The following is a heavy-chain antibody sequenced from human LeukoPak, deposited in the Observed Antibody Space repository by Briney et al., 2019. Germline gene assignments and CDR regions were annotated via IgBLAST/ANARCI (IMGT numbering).Heavy chain of an antibody. CDR1: GFTFSSYA. J-gene: IGHJ4*02. D-gene: IGHD1-7*01. V-gene: IGHV3-30*04. CDR3: ARERGKLPPNYFDY. CDR2: ISYDGSNK. Sequence: GRSLRLSCAASGFTFSSYAMHWVRQAPGKGLEWVAVISYDGSNKYYADSVKGRFTISRHNSKNTLYLQMNSLRAEDTAVYYCARERGKLPPNYFDYWGQGTLVTVSS.